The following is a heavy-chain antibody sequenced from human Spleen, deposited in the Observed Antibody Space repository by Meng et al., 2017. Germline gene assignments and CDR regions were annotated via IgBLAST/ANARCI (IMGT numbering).Heavy chain of an antibody. V-gene: IGHV4-34*01. CDR1: GGSFSGYY. J-gene: IGHJ4*02. Sequence: QGERQVWGDGLLKPSETLSLTCAVYGGSFSGYYWSWIRQPPGKGLEWIGEINHSGSTNYNPSLESRATISVDTSQNNLSLKLSSVTAADSAVYYCARGPTTMAHDFDYWGQGTLVTVSS. CDR2: INHSGST. CDR3: ARGPTTMAHDFDY. D-gene: IGHD4-11*01.